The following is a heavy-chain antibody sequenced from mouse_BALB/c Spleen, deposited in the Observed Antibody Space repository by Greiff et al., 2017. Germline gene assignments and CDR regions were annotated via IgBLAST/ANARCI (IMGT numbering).Heavy chain of an antibody. CDR3: ARALLLRRAMDY. D-gene: IGHD1-1*01. V-gene: IGHV7-3*02. J-gene: IGHJ4*01. Sequence: EVKVVESGGGLVQPGGSLRLSCATSGFTFTDYYMSWVRQPPGKALEWLGFIRNKANGYTTEYSASVKGRFTISRDNSQSILYLQMNTLRAEDSATYYCARALLLRRAMDYWGQGTSVTVSS. CDR1: GFTFTDYY. CDR2: IRNKANGYTT.